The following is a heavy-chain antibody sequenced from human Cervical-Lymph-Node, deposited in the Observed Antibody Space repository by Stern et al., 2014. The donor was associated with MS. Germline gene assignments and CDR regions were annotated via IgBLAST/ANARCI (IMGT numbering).Heavy chain of an antibody. D-gene: IGHD5-24*01. CDR2: ISAYNGNT. Sequence: VQLVESGGEVKKPGASVKVSCKASGYTFTSLGISWVRQAPGPGLEWMGWISAYNGNTTYAQKLQGRVTLTTDTSTSTAYMELRSLTSDDTAAYYCASGSLEGFDPWGQGTLVTVSS. J-gene: IGHJ5*02. CDR3: ASGSLEGFDP. V-gene: IGHV1-18*01. CDR1: GYTFTSLG.